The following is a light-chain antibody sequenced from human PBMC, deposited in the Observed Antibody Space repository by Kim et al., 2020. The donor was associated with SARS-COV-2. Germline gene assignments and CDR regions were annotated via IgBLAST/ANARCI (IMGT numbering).Light chain of an antibody. Sequence: SSELTQDPVVSVALGQTVRITCQGDSLRSYYATWYQQKPGQAPILVIYGKNSRPSGIPDRFSGSSSGNTASLTITGTQAGDEADYYCNSRDSNNNVVFGG. CDR3: NSRDSNNNVV. CDR2: GKN. J-gene: IGLJ2*01. CDR1: SLRSYY. V-gene: IGLV3-19*01.